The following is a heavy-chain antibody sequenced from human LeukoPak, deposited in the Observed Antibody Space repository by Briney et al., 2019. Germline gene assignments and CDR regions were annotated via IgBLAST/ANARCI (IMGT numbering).Heavy chain of an antibody. V-gene: IGHV3-66*01. Sequence: GGSLRLPCAASGFTMRDNDTTWVRQAPGKGLVGVSLIYSGGSTSYADSVKGRFTISRDNPKNPLYLQMNSLRAEDTAVYYCAKRPLSSCNWGLGTLVTVSS. CDR2: IYSGGST. J-gene: IGHJ4*01. CDR3: AKRPLSSCN. CDR1: GFTMRDND.